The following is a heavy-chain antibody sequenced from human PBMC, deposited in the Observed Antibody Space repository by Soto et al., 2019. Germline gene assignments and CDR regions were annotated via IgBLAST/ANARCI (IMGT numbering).Heavy chain of an antibody. CDR2: IGGSGVAI. Sequence: GGSLRLSCAASGFSFSSHAMIWVRQAPGKGLEWVSAIGGSGVAIYYADSVKGRFTISRDNSKNTLYLQMNSLRAEDTAVYYCAKEPPYCGGDCYYLLDYWGQGTLVTVSS. V-gene: IGHV3-23*01. D-gene: IGHD2-21*02. J-gene: IGHJ4*02. CDR3: AKEPPYCGGDCYYLLDY. CDR1: GFSFSSHA.